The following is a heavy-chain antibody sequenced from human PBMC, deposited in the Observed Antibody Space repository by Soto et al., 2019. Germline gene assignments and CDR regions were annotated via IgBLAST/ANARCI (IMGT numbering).Heavy chain of an antibody. CDR2: FYYSGST. J-gene: IGHJ6*02. CDR1: GGSISSYH. V-gene: IGHV4-59*01. CDR3: ARDYYYDNSCNPGAYYYGMDV. D-gene: IGHD3-22*01. Sequence: LSETLSLTCTVSGGSISSYHWSWIRQPPGKGLEWIGYFYYSGSTKYNPSLKSRVTMPADKSKNQFSLRLKSVTAADTAVYWCARDYYYDNSCNPGAYYYGMDVWGQGTTVTVSS.